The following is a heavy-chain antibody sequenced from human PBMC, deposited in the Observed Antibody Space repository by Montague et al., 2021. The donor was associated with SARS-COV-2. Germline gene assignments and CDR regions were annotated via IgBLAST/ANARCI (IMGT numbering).Heavy chain of an antibody. Sequence: SETLSLTCTVSGGSISNYYWSWIRQPPGKGLEWIGYIYYSGCTDYSPSLKSRVTISLDTSKNQFSLKVTSVTAADTAVYYCARGCGYYNYGFDVWGQGTTVTVSS. J-gene: IGHJ6*02. CDR1: GGSISNYY. CDR2: IYYSGCT. V-gene: IGHV4-59*01. D-gene: IGHD3-22*01. CDR3: ARGCGYYNYGFDV.